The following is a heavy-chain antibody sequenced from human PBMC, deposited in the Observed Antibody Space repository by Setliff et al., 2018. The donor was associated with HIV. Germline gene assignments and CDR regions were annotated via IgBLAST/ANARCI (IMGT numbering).Heavy chain of an antibody. CDR3: AIAAYSGTYVWEPATDL. CDR1: GGSIRSGSYY. J-gene: IGHJ2*01. Sequence: PSETLSLTCSVSGGSIRSGSYYWSWIRQPAGKGLEWIGHIYSTGGTRYNPSLGSRLTILVDTSRNQFSLNLSSVTAADTAVYYCAIAAYSGTYVWEPATDLWGRGTLVTVSS. D-gene: IGHD1-26*01. CDR2: IYSTGGT. V-gene: IGHV4-61*09.